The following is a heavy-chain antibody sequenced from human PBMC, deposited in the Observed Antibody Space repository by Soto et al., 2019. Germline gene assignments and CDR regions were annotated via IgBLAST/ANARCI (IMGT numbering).Heavy chain of an antibody. CDR3: AREDRGQWLVTYWYFDL. Sequence: EVQLVESGGGLVQPGGSLRLSCAASGFTFSSYWMSWVRQAPGKGLEWVANIKQDGSEKYYVDSVKGRFTISRDNAKNSLYLQMNSLRAEDTAVYYCAREDRGQWLVTYWYFDLWAVAPWSLSPQ. CDR1: GFTFSSYW. J-gene: IGHJ2*01. V-gene: IGHV3-7*05. CDR2: IKQDGSEK. D-gene: IGHD6-19*01.